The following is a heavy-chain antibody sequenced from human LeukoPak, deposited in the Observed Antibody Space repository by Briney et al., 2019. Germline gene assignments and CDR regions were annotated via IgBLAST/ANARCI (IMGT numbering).Heavy chain of an antibody. CDR2: INPNSGGT. CDR1: GYTFTGYY. V-gene: IGHV1-2*02. Sequence: VASVKVSCEASGYTFTGYYMHWVRQAPGQGPEWMGWINPNSGGTNYEQNFQGRVTMTRDTSISTAYMELSRLKSDDTAVYYCARDSLVSSSGWTNTFDYWGQGSLVTVSS. J-gene: IGHJ4*02. CDR3: ARDSLVSSSGWTNTFDY. D-gene: IGHD6-19*01.